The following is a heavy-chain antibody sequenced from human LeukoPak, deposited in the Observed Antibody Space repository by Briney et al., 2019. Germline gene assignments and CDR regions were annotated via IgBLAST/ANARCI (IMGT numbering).Heavy chain of an antibody. J-gene: IGHJ4*02. CDR1: GYTLTELS. V-gene: IGHV1-24*01. CDR2: FDPEDGET. D-gene: IGHD3-22*01. CDR3: ATLDGGYYDSSGYLYYFDY. Sequence: ASVKVSCKVSGYTLTELSMHWVRQAPGKGLERMGGFDPEDGETIYAQKFQGRVTMTEDTSTDTAYMELSSLRSEDTAVYYCATLDGGYYDSSGYLYYFDYWGQGTLVTVSS.